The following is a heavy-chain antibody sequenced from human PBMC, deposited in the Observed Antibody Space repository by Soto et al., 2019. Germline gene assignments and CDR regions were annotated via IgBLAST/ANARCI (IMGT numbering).Heavy chain of an antibody. Sequence: EVQLLESGGGLVQPGGSLRLSCAASGLTFSNYAMNWVRQAPGKGLEWVSTISGSGGIPYYADPVKGRFTISRDNSKNTLYLQMNSLRAGDSAIYYCAKEGTSGFYYFDYWGKGTLVTVSS. CDR2: ISGSGGIP. V-gene: IGHV3-23*01. J-gene: IGHJ4*02. CDR3: AKEGTSGFYYFDY. CDR1: GLTFSNYA. D-gene: IGHD6-19*01.